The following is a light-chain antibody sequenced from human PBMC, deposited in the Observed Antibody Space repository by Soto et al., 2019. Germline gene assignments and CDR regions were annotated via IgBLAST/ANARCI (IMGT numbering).Light chain of an antibody. CDR2: RDS. V-gene: IGLV3-9*01. CDR1: NVGRKN. CDR3: QVWDSSTVV. J-gene: IGLJ2*01. Sequence: SYELTQPLSVSVALGQTARITCGGNNVGRKNVHWYQQKPGQAPVPVIYRDSNRPSGIPERFSGSNSGNTATLTIRRAQAGDDADYYCQVWDSSTVVFGGVPKLTVL.